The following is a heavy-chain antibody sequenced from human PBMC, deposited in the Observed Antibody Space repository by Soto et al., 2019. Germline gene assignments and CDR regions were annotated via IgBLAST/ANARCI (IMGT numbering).Heavy chain of an antibody. V-gene: IGHV1-3*01. D-gene: IGHD6-13*01. CDR1: GYTFTSYG. CDR2: VNAANGDT. J-gene: IGHJ5*02. Sequence: ASVKVSCKASGYTFTSYGIHWVRQAPGQRLEWMGWVNAANGDTKYSPKFQGRVTITRDTSASTAYMELSSLRSEDTAVYYCVRRHVSATGIDWFDPWGQGTLVT. CDR3: VRRHVSATGIDWFDP.